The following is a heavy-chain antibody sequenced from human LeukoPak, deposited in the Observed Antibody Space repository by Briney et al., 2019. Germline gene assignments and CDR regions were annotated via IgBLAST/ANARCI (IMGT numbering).Heavy chain of an antibody. CDR2: IYYSGST. V-gene: IGHV4-39*07. J-gene: IGHJ5*02. CDR3: ARGQTYYDFWSGYRFDP. Sequence: PSETLSLTCTVSGGSISSSSYYWGWIRQPPGKGLEWIGSIYYSGSTYYNPSLKSRVTISVDTSRNQFSLKLSSVTAADTAVYYCARGQTYYDFWSGYRFDPWGQGTLVTVSS. CDR1: GGSISSSSYY. D-gene: IGHD3-3*01.